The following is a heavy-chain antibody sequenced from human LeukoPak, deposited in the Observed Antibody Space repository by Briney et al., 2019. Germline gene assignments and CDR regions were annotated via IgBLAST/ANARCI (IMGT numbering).Heavy chain of an antibody. CDR3: AREKGYYGSRSYYDY. V-gene: IGHV3-33*01. J-gene: IGHJ4*02. CDR2: IWYDGSNK. CDR1: GFTFSSYG. Sequence: GGSLRLSCAASGFTFSSYGMHWVRQAPGKGLEWVAVIWYDGSNKYYADSVKGRFTISRDNSKNRLYLQMNSLRAEDTAVYYCAREKGYYGSRSYYDYWGQGTLVTVSS. D-gene: IGHD3-10*01.